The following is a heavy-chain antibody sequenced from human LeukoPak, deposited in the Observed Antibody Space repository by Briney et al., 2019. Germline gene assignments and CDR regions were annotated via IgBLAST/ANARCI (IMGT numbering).Heavy chain of an antibody. V-gene: IGHV3-9*01. CDR3: AKPGHTAMVSPSWFDP. CDR1: GFTFDDYA. J-gene: IGHJ5*02. D-gene: IGHD5-18*01. CDR2: ISWNSGSI. Sequence: GGSLRLSCAAPGFTFDDYAMHWVRQAPGKGLEWVSGISWNSGSIGYADSVKGRFTISRDNAKNSPYLQMNSLRAEDTALYYCAKPGHTAMVSPSWFDPWGQGTLVTVSS.